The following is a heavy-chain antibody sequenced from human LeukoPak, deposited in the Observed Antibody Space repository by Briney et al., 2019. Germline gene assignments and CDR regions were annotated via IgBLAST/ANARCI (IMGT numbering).Heavy chain of an antibody. D-gene: IGHD5-18*01. Sequence: GESLKISCKGSGYSFTSYWLGWVRQMPGKGLEWMGLIYPGDSDTRYSPSFQGQVTISADKSISTAYLQWNSLKASDTAMYYCAIRGSREYFQTWGQGTLVTVSS. J-gene: IGHJ1*01. CDR2: IYPGDSDT. CDR3: AIRGSREYFQT. CDR1: GYSFTSYW. V-gene: IGHV5-51*01.